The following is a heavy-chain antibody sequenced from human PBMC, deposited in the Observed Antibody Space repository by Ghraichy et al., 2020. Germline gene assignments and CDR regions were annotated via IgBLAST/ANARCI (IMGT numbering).Heavy chain of an antibody. Sequence: SETLSLTCTVSGGSISSGGYYWSWIRQHPGKGLEWIGYIYYSGSTYYNPSLKSRVTISVDTSKNQFSLKLSSVTAADTAVYYCARDHGYGDYPLYFDYWGQGTLVTVSS. V-gene: IGHV4-31*03. CDR3: ARDHGYGDYPLYFDY. CDR1: GGSISSGGYY. CDR2: IYYSGST. J-gene: IGHJ4*02. D-gene: IGHD4-17*01.